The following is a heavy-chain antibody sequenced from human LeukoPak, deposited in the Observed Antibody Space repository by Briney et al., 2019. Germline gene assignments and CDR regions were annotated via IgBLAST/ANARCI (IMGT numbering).Heavy chain of an antibody. D-gene: IGHD4-11*01. CDR3: AKDLVRGNGMTTAFDY. V-gene: IGHV3-23*01. CDR1: GFTFSSYA. CDR2: ISDSGGST. J-gene: IGHJ4*02. Sequence: GGSLRLSCAASGFTFSSYAMSWVRQAPGKGLEWVSVISDSGGSTYYADSVKGRFTISRDSSKNTLYLQMHSLRAADTAVYYCAKDLVRGNGMTTAFDYWGQGTLVTVSS.